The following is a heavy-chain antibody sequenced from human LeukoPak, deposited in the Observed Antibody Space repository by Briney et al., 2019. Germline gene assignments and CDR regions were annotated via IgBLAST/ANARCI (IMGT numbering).Heavy chain of an antibody. CDR2: IYYSGST. V-gene: IGHV4-39*07. Sequence: PSETLSLTCTVSGGSISSSSYSWGWIRQPPGKGLEWIGSIYYSGSTYYNPSLKSRVTISVDTSKNQFSLKLSSVTAADTAVYYCARASGGSCYGISAAGPRRKCVYYFDYWGQGTLVTVSS. J-gene: IGHJ4*02. CDR3: ARASGGSCYGISAAGPRRKCVYYFDY. CDR1: GGSISSSSYS. D-gene: IGHD2-15*01.